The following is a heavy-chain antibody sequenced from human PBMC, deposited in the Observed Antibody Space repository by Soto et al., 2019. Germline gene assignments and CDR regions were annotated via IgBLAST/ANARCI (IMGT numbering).Heavy chain of an antibody. Sequence: PGGSLRLSCAASGFTFSSYGMHWVRQAPGKGLEWVAVISYDGSNKYYADSVKGRFTISRDNSKNTLYLQMNSLRAEDTAVYYCAKGTPGGYYYGMDVWGQGTTVTVSS. V-gene: IGHV3-30*18. J-gene: IGHJ6*02. CDR2: ISYDGSNK. D-gene: IGHD2-2*01. CDR1: GFTFSSYG. CDR3: AKGTPGGYYYGMDV.